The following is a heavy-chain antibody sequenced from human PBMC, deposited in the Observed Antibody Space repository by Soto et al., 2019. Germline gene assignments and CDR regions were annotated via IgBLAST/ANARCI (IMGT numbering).Heavy chain of an antibody. CDR2: IKQDETEK. D-gene: IGHD3-22*01. CDR1: GFSFSSYW. V-gene: IGHV3-7*03. J-gene: IGHJ4*02. Sequence: GGSLRLSCAVSGFSFSSYWMNWVRQAPGRGLEWVADIKQDETEKYYVDSVKGRFTISRDNAKNSLYLQMDSLGPEDTAVYFCARGDYFDRRFDYWGQGTLVTVSS. CDR3: ARGDYFDRRFDY.